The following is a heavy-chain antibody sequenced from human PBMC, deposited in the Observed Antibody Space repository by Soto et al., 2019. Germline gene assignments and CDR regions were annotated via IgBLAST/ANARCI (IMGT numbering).Heavy chain of an antibody. CDR3: GRSGSSGYYLDY. J-gene: IGHJ4*02. V-gene: IGHV1-18*01. CDR1: GYTFTSYG. Sequence: QVQLVQSGAEVKKPGASVKVSCKASGYTFTSYGLNWVREAPGQGLEWMGWISAYNGNTNYAQKLQGRVTMTRDTSTSTAYMELRSLRSDDTAVYYCGRSGSSGYYLDYWGQGTLVTVCS. CDR2: ISAYNGNT. D-gene: IGHD3-22*01.